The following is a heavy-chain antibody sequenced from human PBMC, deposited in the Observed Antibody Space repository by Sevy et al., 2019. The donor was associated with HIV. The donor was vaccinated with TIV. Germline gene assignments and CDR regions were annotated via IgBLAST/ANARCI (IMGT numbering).Heavy chain of an antibody. Sequence: GGSLRLSCAASGFTFSNAWMSWVRQAPGKGLEWVGRIKSKTDGGTTDYAAPVKGRFTISRDDSENTSYLQMNSLKTEYIALYYCTTPYYDFLTGYENWFDPWGQGTLVTVSS. CDR1: GFTFSNAW. J-gene: IGHJ5*02. CDR2: IKSKTDGGTT. CDR3: TTPYYDFLTGYENWFDP. V-gene: IGHV3-15*01. D-gene: IGHD3-9*01.